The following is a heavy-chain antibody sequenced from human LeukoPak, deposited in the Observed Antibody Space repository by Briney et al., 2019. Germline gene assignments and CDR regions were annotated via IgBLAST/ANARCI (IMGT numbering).Heavy chain of an antibody. Sequence: GGSLRLSCAASGFTFRSYWMSWVREAPGKGLEGVANINQGGSVQYYMDSVKGRFTISRDDAKNSLYVQMNSLRDEDTAVYYCARVEYSGRNLEYWGQGTLVTVSS. CDR2: INQGGSVQ. CDR3: ARVEYSGRNLEY. CDR1: GFTFRSYW. J-gene: IGHJ4*02. V-gene: IGHV3-7*01. D-gene: IGHD1-26*01.